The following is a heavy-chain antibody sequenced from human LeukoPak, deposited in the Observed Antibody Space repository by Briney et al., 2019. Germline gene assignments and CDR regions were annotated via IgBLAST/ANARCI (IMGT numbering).Heavy chain of an antibody. V-gene: IGHV3-30*18. CDR1: GFTFSSYG. CDR2: ISYDGSNK. J-gene: IGHJ4*02. Sequence: GGSLRLSCAASGFTFSSYGMHWVRQAPGKGLEWVAVISYDGSNKYYADSVKGRFTISRDNSKNTLYLQMNSLRAEDTAVYYCAKETISSAPVGAPDYWGQGTLVTVSS. D-gene: IGHD1-26*01. CDR3: AKETISSAPVGAPDY.